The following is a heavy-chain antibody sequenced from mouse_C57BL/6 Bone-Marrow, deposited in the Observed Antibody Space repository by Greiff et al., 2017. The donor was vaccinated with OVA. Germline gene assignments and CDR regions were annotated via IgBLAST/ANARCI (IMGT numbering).Heavy chain of an antibody. CDR2: IHPSDSDT. CDR3: GIEAHYYGSSLAGVAY. D-gene: IGHD1-1*01. CDR1: GYTFTSYW. Sequence: QVQLQQPGAELVKPGASVKVSCTASGYTFTSYWMHWVKQRPGQGLEWIGRIHPSDSDTNYNQKFKGKATLTVDKSSSTSYMQLSSLTSEDSAVCSCGIEAHYYGSSLAGVAYWGQGTLVTVSA. J-gene: IGHJ3*01. V-gene: IGHV1-74*01.